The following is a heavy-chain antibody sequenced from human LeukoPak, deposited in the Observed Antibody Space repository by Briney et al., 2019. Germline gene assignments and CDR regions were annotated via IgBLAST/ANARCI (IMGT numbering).Heavy chain of an antibody. CDR2: FDPEDDKI. CDR3: ATKPGWFGDQGYNWFDP. D-gene: IGHD3-10*01. CDR1: GYRLSELA. J-gene: IGHJ5*02. Sequence: ASVKVSCKVSGYRLSELAIHWVRQAPGTGLEWMGSFDPEDDKIIYAQQFRGRATMTEDTSIDTVYMELSSLRSDDMAIYYCATKPGWFGDQGYNWFDPWGQGTQVTVSS. V-gene: IGHV1-24*01.